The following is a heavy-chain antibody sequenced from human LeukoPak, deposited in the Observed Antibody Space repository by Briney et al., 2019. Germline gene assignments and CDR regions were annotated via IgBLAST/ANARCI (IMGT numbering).Heavy chain of an antibody. D-gene: IGHD7-27*01. CDR3: SGAESYYYYDMDV. CDR2: LYYSGST. Sequence: PSETLSLTCAVSGGSLSSNNWWGWVRQPPGKGLEWIGYLYYSGSTNYNPSLKSRVTISVDTSKNQFSLNLSAVTAADTAVYFCSGAESYYYYDMDVWGQGTTVTVSS. CDR1: GGSLSSNNW. V-gene: IGHV4-4*02. J-gene: IGHJ6*02.